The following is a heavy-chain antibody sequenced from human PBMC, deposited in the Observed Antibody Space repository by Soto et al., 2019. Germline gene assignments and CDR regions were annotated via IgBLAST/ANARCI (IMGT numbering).Heavy chain of an antibody. CDR3: ARDSKSEFGELLSWYFDY. CDR2: IIPIFGTA. V-gene: IGHV1-69*06. Sequence: ASVKVSCKASGGTFSSYAISWVRQAPGQGPEWMGGIIPIFGTANYAQKFQGRVTITADKSTSTAYMELSSLRSEDTAVYYCARDSKSEFGELLSWYFDYWGQGTLVTVSS. D-gene: IGHD3-10*01. J-gene: IGHJ4*02. CDR1: GGTFSSYA.